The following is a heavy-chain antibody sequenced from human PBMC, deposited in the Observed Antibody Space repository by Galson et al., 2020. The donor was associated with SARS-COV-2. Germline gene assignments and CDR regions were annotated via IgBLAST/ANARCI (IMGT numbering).Heavy chain of an antibody. D-gene: IGHD6-13*01. V-gene: IGHV3-23*01. CDR3: AKDPNIAAAGTILGWFDP. J-gene: IGHJ5*02. CDR2: ISGSGGST. Sequence: GGSLRLSCAASGFTFSSYAMSWVRQAPGKGLEWVSAISGSGGSTYYADSVKGRFTISRDNSKNTLYLQMNSLRAEDTAVYYCAKDPNIAAAGTILGWFDPWGQGTLVTVSS. CDR1: GFTFSSYA.